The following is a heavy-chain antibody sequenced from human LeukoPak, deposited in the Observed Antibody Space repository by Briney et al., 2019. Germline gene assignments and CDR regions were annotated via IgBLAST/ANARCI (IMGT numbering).Heavy chain of an antibody. D-gene: IGHD3-10*01. CDR3: ARGSTMVSDY. CDR2: IDWNGAST. CDR1: GFTFDDYG. J-gene: IGHJ3*01. Sequence: RPGGSLRLSCAASGFTFDDYGMSWVRPVAGQGLEWVSGIDWNGASTGYADSVKGRFTISRDNAKKSLYLQMNSLRAEDTALYYCARGSTMVSDYWGQGTMVTVSS. V-gene: IGHV3-20*04.